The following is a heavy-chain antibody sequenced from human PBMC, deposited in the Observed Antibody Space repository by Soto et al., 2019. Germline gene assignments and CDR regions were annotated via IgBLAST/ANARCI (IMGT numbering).Heavy chain of an antibody. CDR2: IGAHNGNT. CDR3: ARAVGAALDY. J-gene: IGHJ4*02. D-gene: IGHD6-25*01. CDR1: GYSFSTYS. Sequence: QVQLVQSGAEVKKPGASVKVSCKASGYSFSTYSFSWVRQAPGQGLEWMGWIGAHNGNTNYAQKFQGRVTMTTDTPTTTVYMELGSLTSADTAVYYCARAVGAALDYWRQGTLVTVSS. V-gene: IGHV1-18*04.